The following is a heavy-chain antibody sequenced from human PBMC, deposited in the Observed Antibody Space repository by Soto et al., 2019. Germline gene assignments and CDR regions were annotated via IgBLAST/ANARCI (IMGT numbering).Heavy chain of an antibody. D-gene: IGHD5-18*01. J-gene: IGHJ6*02. V-gene: IGHV3-48*03. CDR2: INSRGRTI. Sequence: EVQLVESGGGLVQAGGSMRLFCAASGFPFSNYEMNCVRQAPGKGREWISYINSRGRTIYYADSVKGRLTISRDDAKNSLYLQMISLRVEDTAVYYCAKDTASYSVKFGYGLDVWGQGPTVTASS. CDR3: AKDTASYSVKFGYGLDV. CDR1: GFPFSNYE.